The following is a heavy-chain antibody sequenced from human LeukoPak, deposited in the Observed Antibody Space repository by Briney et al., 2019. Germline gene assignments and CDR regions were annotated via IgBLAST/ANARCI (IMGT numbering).Heavy chain of an antibody. CDR2: IYSGGST. CDR1: GFTVSSNY. CDR3: ARGMTTVTTFDYYFDY. D-gene: IGHD4-17*01. J-gene: IGHJ4*02. Sequence: GGSLRLSCAASGFTVSSNYMSWVRQAPGKGLEWVSVIYSGGSTYYADSVKGRFTISRDNSKNTLYLQMNSLRAEDTAVYYCARGMTTVTTFDYYFDYWGQGTLVTVSS. V-gene: IGHV3-53*01.